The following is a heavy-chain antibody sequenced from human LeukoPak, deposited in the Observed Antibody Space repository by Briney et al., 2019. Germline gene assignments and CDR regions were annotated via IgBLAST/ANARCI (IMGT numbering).Heavy chain of an antibody. J-gene: IGHJ4*02. V-gene: IGHV3-74*01. CDR2: INSDGSST. CDR3: ATFWGGDHRPFDY. Sequence: GGSLRLSCAASGFTFSSYSMNWVRQAPGKGLVWVSRINSDGSSTSYADSVKGRFTISRDNAKNTLYLQMNSLRAEDTAVYYCATFWGGDHRPFDYWGQGTLVTVSS. D-gene: IGHD2-21*01. CDR1: GFTFSSYS.